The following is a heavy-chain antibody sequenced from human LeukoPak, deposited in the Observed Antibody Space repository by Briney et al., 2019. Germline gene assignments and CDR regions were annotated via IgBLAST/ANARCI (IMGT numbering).Heavy chain of an antibody. D-gene: IGHD5-12*01. CDR2: INSDGSSI. CDR3: AREGRVSGYDFDC. CDR1: GFTFSSYW. V-gene: IGHV3-74*03. J-gene: IGHJ4*02. Sequence: GGSLRLSCADSGFTFSSYWMHWVRQAPGKGLVWVSRINSDGSSITYADSVKGRFTISRDNAKNTLYLQMNSLRVEDTAVYYCAREGRVSGYDFDCWGQGTLVTVSS.